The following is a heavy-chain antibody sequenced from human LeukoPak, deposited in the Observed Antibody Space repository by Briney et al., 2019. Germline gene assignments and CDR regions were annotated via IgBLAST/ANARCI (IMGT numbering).Heavy chain of an antibody. CDR1: GGSISSSSYY. Sequence: SETLSLTCTVSGGSISSSSYYWGWIRQPAGKGLEWIGRIYTSGSTNYNPSLKSRVTMSVDTSKNQFSLKLSSVTAADTAVYYCARVAAAGAEFDPWGQGTLVTVSS. J-gene: IGHJ5*02. CDR2: IYTSGST. CDR3: ARVAAAGAEFDP. V-gene: IGHV4-61*02. D-gene: IGHD6-13*01.